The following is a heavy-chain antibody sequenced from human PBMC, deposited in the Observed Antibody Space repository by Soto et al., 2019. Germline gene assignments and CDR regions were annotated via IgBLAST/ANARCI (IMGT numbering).Heavy chain of an antibody. J-gene: IGHJ2*01. Sequence: QVQLVQSGAEVKKPGASVKVSCKASGYTFTSYAMHWVRQAPGQRLEWMGWINAGNGNTKYSQKFQGRVTITRETSASTAYMELSSLRSEDTAVYYCARGGSIYWYFDLWGRGTLVTVSS. CDR1: GYTFTSYA. D-gene: IGHD1-26*01. CDR3: ARGGSIYWYFDL. CDR2: INAGNGNT. V-gene: IGHV1-3*01.